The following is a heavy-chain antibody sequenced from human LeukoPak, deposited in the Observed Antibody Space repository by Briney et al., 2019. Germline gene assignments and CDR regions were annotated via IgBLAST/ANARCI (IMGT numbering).Heavy chain of an antibody. J-gene: IGHJ2*01. CDR2: ISSSGTYI. D-gene: IGHD4-17*01. CDR3: ARDRFGDRLGGYFDV. V-gene: IGHV3-21*01. Sequence: PGGSLRLSCAASGFTFSSYGMSWVRQAPGKGLQWVSSISSSGTYIYYADSVKGRFTISRDNAKNSLYLQMNSLRAEDTAVYYCARDRFGDRLGGYFDVWGRGTPVTVSS. CDR1: GFTFSSYG.